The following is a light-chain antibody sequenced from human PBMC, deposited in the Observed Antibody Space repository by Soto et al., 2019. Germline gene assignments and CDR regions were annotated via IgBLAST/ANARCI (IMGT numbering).Light chain of an antibody. J-gene: IGKJ1*01. CDR1: QSISRY. Sequence: DIQMTQSPSSLSASVGDRVTITCRASQSISRYLNWYQHKPGKAPNLLIYAASSLQSGVPSRFSGSGSGTDFTLTISGLQHEDFATYYCQQSYSFWTFGQGTKVEIK. CDR3: QQSYSFWT. CDR2: AAS. V-gene: IGKV1-39*01.